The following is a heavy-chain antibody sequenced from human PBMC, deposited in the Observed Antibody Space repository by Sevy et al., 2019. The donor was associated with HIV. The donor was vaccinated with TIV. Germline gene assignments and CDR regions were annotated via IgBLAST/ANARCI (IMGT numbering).Heavy chain of an antibody. V-gene: IGHV3-30*02. CDR2: IRYDGNNK. Sequence: GGSLRLSCAASGFTFRTYGMQWVRQAPGKGLEWVAFIRYDGNNKYYTDPVKSRITISRNNSKNTLYLHMNSLRAEDTAVYYCANGDYYFDYWGQGTLVTVSS. J-gene: IGHJ4*02. CDR3: ANGDYYFDY. CDR1: GFTFRTYG. D-gene: IGHD2-21*02.